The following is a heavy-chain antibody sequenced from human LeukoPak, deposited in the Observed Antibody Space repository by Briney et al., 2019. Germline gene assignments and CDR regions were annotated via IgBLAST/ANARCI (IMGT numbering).Heavy chain of an antibody. Sequence: GGSLRLSCAASGFTFSSYAMSWVRQAPGKGLEWVSAISGSGGSTYYADSVKGRFTISRDDSKNTLYLQMNSLRAEDTAVYDCATPRIAVAASFDYWGQGTLVTVSS. D-gene: IGHD6-19*01. CDR3: ATPRIAVAASFDY. CDR1: GFTFSSYA. J-gene: IGHJ4*02. V-gene: IGHV3-23*01. CDR2: ISGSGGST.